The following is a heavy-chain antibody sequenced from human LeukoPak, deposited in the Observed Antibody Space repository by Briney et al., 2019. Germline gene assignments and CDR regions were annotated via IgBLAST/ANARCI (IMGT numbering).Heavy chain of an antibody. Sequence: SETLSLTCAVYGGSLSEYYWSWIRQPPGKGLEWIGEINHSGSTNYNPSLKSRVTIPLDTSKNQLSLKLSSVTAADTAVYYCASQVRLERRYYYYYMDVWDKGTTVTVSS. D-gene: IGHD1-1*01. V-gene: IGHV4-34*01. J-gene: IGHJ6*03. CDR1: GGSLSEYY. CDR3: ASQVRLERRYYYYYMDV. CDR2: INHSGST.